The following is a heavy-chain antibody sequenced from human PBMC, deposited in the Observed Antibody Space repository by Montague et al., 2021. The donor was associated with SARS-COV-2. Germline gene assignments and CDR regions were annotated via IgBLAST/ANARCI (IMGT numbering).Heavy chain of an antibody. CDR3: TYKKSGWPIEFGH. V-gene: IGHV2-5*01. CDR1: GFSLTTSGVG. CDR2: IYWNDDR. D-gene: IGHD6-19*01. J-gene: IGHJ4*02. Sequence: PALVKPTKTLTLTCTFSGFSLTTSGVGVGWIRQPPGKALECLALIYWNDDRRYSPSLKNRLSVSKDDSKNQVVLTMTNMETVDTGTYYCTYKKSGWPIEFGHWGQGALVTVSS.